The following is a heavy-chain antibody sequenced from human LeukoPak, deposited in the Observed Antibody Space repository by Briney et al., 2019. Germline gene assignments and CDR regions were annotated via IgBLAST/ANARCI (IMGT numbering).Heavy chain of an antibody. CDR2: ISSSGSYT. D-gene: IGHD3-9*01. CDR3: ARGWGKRYFDY. Sequence: GGSLRLSCAASGFIISNYNMNWVRQAPGKGLDSISYISSSGSYTNHADSVKGRFTISRDNAKNSLYLQMNSLRAEDTAVYYCARGWGKRYFDYWGQGTLVTVSS. V-gene: IGHV3-11*03. J-gene: IGHJ4*02. CDR1: GFIISNYN.